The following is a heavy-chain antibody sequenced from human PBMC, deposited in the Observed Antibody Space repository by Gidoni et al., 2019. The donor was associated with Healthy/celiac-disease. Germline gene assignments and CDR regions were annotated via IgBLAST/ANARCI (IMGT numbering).Heavy chain of an antibody. Sequence: EVQLVESGGGWVQPGRSLRPSCAASGFTFDDYAMHWVRQAPGKGLEWVSGISWNSGSIGYADSVKGRFTISRDNAKNSLYLQMNSLRAEDTALYYCAKADSRSHDAFDIWGQGTMVTVSS. CDR2: ISWNSGSI. V-gene: IGHV3-9*01. CDR1: GFTFDDYA. D-gene: IGHD4-4*01. J-gene: IGHJ3*02. CDR3: AKADSRSHDAFDI.